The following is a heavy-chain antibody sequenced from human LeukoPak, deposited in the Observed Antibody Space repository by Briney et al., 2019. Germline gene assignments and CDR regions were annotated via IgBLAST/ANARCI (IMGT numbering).Heavy chain of an antibody. CDR3: ARVSTTVTRNPFDY. Sequence: SETLSLTCAVYGGSFSGYYWSWIRQPPGKGLEWIGEINHSGSTNYNPSLKSRVTISVDTSKNQFSLKLSSVTAADTAVYYCARVSTTVTRNPFDYWGQGALVTVSS. J-gene: IGHJ4*02. CDR1: GGSFSGYY. V-gene: IGHV4-34*01. CDR2: INHSGST. D-gene: IGHD4-17*01.